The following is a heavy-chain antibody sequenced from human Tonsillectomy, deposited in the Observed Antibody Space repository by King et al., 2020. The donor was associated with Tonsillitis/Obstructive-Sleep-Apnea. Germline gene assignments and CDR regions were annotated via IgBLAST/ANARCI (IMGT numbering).Heavy chain of an antibody. CDR3: ARGIRGVNDAFDI. CDR2: IYYRGST. CDR1: GGSISSYY. D-gene: IGHD3-10*01. Sequence: VQLQESGPGLVKPSETLFLTCTVSGGSISSYYWSWIRQPPGKGLEWIGYIYYRGSTNYNPSLKSRVTISVDTSKNQFSLKLSSVTAADTAVYYCARGIRGVNDAFDIWGQGTMVTVSS. V-gene: IGHV4-59*01. J-gene: IGHJ3*02.